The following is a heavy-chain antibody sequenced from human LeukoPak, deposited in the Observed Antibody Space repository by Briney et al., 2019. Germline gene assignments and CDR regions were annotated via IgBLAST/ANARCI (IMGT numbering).Heavy chain of an antibody. CDR2: IYYSGST. CDR3: ARDVALHDYGDYGHYFDY. CDR1: GGSISSYY. Sequence: SETLSLTCTVSGGSISSYYWSWIRQPPGKGLEWIGYIYYSGSTNYNPSLKSRVTISVDTSRNQFSLKLSSATAADTAVYYCARDVALHDYGDYGHYFDYWGQGTLVTVSS. D-gene: IGHD4-17*01. J-gene: IGHJ4*02. V-gene: IGHV4-59*01.